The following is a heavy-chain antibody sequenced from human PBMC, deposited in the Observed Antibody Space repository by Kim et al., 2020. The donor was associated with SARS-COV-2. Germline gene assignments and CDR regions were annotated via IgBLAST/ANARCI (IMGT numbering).Heavy chain of an antibody. Sequence: GGSLRLSCAASGFTFSIYAMSWVRQAPGKGLEWVSTISGSGANTYYVDSVKGRFTIFRDNSKNTLYLQLNSLRVEDTALYYCAKSVRVGGEGDNWGQGTLVTVSS. CDR3: AKSVRVGGEGDN. CDR1: GFTFSIYA. CDR2: ISGSGANT. V-gene: IGHV3-23*01. J-gene: IGHJ4*02. D-gene: IGHD2-15*01.